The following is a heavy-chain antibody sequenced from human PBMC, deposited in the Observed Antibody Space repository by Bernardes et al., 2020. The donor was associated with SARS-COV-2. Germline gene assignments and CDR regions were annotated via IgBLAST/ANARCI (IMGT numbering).Heavy chain of an antibody. V-gene: IGHV1-18*01. CDR2: ISADSGNT. CDR1: GYTFTSYG. J-gene: IGHJ4*02. D-gene: IGHD6-13*01. Sequence: ASVKVSCKASGYTFTSYGISWVRQAPGQGLEWMGWISADSGNTDYAQKFQGRVTMTTDTSTSTAYMELRSLRSDDTAVYYCAIWGSSWGFDYWGQGTLVTVSS. CDR3: AIWGSSWGFDY.